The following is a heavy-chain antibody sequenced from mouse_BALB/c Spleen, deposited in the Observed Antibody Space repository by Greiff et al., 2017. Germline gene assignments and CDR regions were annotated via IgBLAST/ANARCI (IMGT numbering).Heavy chain of an antibody. CDR3: TRDDGYWYFDV. CDR2: IDPETGGT. Sequence: VQLQQSGAELVRPGASVTLSCKASGYTFTDYEMHWVKQTPVHGLEWIGAIDPETGGTAYNQKFKGKATLTADKSSSTAYMELRSLTSEDSAVYYCTRDDGYWYFDVWGAGTTGTVSS. D-gene: IGHD2-3*01. CDR1: GYTFTDYE. J-gene: IGHJ1*01. V-gene: IGHV1-15*01.